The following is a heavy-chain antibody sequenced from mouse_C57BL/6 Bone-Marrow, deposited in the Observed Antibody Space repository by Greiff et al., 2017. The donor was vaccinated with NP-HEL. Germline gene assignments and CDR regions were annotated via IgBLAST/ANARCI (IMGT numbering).Heavy chain of an antibody. Sequence: QVQLQQSGPGLVQPSQSLSITCPVSGFSLTSYGVHWVRQSPGKGLEWLGVIWSGGSTDFNAAFISRLSISKDNSKRQVFFKMNSLQADDTAIYYCARNPYDYDWFAYWGQGTLVTVSA. J-gene: IGHJ3*01. CDR1: GFSLTSYG. CDR2: IWSGGST. CDR3: ARNPYDYDWFAY. D-gene: IGHD2-4*01. V-gene: IGHV2-2*01.